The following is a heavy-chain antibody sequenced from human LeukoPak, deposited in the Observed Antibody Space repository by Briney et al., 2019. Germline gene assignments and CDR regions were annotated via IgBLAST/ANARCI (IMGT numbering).Heavy chain of an antibody. CDR3: AKEGAVFDY. D-gene: IGHD3-16*01. CDR1: EFSVGSNY. J-gene: IGHJ4*02. Sequence: GGSLRLSCAASEFSVGSNYMTWVRQAPGKGLEWVSLIYSGGSTYYADSVKGRFTISRDNSKNTLYLQMNSLRAEDTAVYYCAKEGAVFDYWGQGTLVTVSS. CDR2: IYSGGST. V-gene: IGHV3-66*01.